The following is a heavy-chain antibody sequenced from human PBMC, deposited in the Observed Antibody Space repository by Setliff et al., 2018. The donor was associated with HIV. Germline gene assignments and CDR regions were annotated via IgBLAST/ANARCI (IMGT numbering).Heavy chain of an antibody. Sequence: KTSETLSLTCTVSNGSIGTCYWTWIRQPPGKGLEYIGYIYFTGPTKFNPSLKSRVTMSVDTSKKQFSLKLSSVTAADTAVYYCARGNNDYVYLDYWGQGALVTVSS. CDR2: IYFTGPT. V-gene: IGHV4-59*01. CDR3: ARGNNDYVYLDY. D-gene: IGHD3-16*01. J-gene: IGHJ4*02. CDR1: NGSIGTCY.